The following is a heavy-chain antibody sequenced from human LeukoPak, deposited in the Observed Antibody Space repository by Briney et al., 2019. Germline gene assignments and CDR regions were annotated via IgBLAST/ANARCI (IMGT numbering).Heavy chain of an antibody. V-gene: IGHV1-18*01. D-gene: IGHD3-22*01. CDR1: GYTFTSYV. Sequence: APVKVSCKASGYTFTSYVISWVRQAPGQGLEWMGWISAYNSNTNYAQKLQGRVTMTTDTSTNTAYMELRSLRSDDTAVYYCARGYYDSSGYLFGYWGQGTLVTVSS. CDR2: ISAYNSNT. J-gene: IGHJ4*02. CDR3: ARGYYDSSGYLFGY.